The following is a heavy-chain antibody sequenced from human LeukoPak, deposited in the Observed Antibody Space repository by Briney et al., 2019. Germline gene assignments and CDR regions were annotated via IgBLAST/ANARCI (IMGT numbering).Heavy chain of an antibody. D-gene: IGHD5-24*01. J-gene: IGHJ4*02. CDR1: GFTVSSHY. CDR2: IYRGGDI. Sequence: GGSLRLSCAASGFTVSSHYMSWVRQAPGKGLEWVSVIYRGGDIHYANSVKGRFTISRDTSKNILYLQMNSLRAEDTAVYYCARGDGYNFFDYWGQGTLVTVSS. CDR3: ARGDGYNFFDY. V-gene: IGHV3-53*01.